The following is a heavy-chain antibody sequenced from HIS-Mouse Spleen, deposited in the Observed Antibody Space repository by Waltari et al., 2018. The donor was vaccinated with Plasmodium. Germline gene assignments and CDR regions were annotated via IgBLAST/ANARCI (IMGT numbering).Heavy chain of an antibody. CDR3: ARDRRLAFDY. D-gene: IGHD2-15*01. CDR2: ISYDGSNK. V-gene: IGHV3-30-3*01. J-gene: IGHJ4*02. CDR1: GFTFSSYA. Sequence: QVQLVESGGGVVQPGRSLRLSCAASGFTFSSYAMHWVRQAPGKGLEWVAFISYDGSNKYDADSVKGRFTISRDNSKNTLYLQMNSLRAEDTAVYYCARDRRLAFDYWGQGTLVTVSS.